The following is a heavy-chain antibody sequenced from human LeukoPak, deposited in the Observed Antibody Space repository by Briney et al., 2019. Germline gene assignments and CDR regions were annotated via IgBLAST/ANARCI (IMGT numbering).Heavy chain of an antibody. V-gene: IGHV4-34*01. Sequence: GSLRLSCAASGFTFSSYAMHWIRQPPGKGLEWIGEINHSGSTNYNPSLKSRVTISVDTSKNQFSLKLSSVTAADTAVYYCARGRAWGGLRFLEWSYNWFDPWGQGTLVTVSS. D-gene: IGHD3-3*01. CDR3: ARGRAWGGLRFLEWSYNWFDP. J-gene: IGHJ5*02. CDR1: GFTFSSYA. CDR2: INHSGST.